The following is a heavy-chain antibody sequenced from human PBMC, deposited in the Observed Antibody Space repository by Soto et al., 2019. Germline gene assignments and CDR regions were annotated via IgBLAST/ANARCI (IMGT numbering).Heavy chain of an antibody. J-gene: IGHJ5*02. V-gene: IGHV1-69*13. Sequence: ASVKVSCKASGGTFSSYAISWVRQAPGQGLEWMGGIIPIFGTANYAQKFQGRVTITADESTSTAYMELSSLRSEDTAVYYCARRLDAADDYYDSSGYSWFDPWGQGTLVTVSS. CDR2: IIPIFGTA. CDR3: ARRLDAADDYYDSSGYSWFDP. D-gene: IGHD3-22*01. CDR1: GGTFSSYA.